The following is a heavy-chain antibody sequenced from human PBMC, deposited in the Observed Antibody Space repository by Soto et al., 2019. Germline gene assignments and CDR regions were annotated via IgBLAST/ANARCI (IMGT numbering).Heavy chain of an antibody. J-gene: IGHJ6*01. CDR3: ATPRDSGYGAYCNHCYY. CDR2: IIPIFGTP. V-gene: IGHV1-69*13. D-gene: IGHD3-9*01. CDR1: GGTFSSYA. Sequence: SVKVSCKASGGTFSSYAISWVRQAPGQGLEWMGGIIPIFGTPKYAQKFQGRVTIIADESTTTAYMELTSLRSEDTVVYYCATPRDSGYGAYCNHCYY.